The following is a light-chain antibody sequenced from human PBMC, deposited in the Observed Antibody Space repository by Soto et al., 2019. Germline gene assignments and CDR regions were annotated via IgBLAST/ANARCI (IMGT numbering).Light chain of an antibody. CDR2: DAS. CDR3: QQYYHCQRT. V-gene: IGKV3-15*01. CDR1: QSISSN. J-gene: IGKJ4*02. Sequence: EIVMTQSPSTLSASPGERTTVSCRASQSISSNLAWYQQRSGQAPRLLIYDASTSATGIPSRFSGSGSGTDFTLTISSLQSEDFAVDYCQQYYHCQRTFGRGTKVEI.